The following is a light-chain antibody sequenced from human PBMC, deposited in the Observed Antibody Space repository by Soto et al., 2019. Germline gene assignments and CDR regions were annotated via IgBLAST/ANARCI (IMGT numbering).Light chain of an antibody. V-gene: IGKV3-20*01. CDR3: QQYGGSPRT. CDR1: QSVSSTY. J-gene: IGKJ1*01. CDR2: DAS. Sequence: EIVLTQSPGTLSLSPGERATLSCRASQSVSSTYLAWCQQKPGQAPRLLIYDASNRATGIPARFSGSGSGTDFTLTISRLEPEDFAVYYCQQYGGSPRTFGQGTKVDIK.